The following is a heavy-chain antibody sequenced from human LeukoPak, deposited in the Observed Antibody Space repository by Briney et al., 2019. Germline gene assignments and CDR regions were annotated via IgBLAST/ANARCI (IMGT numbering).Heavy chain of an antibody. D-gene: IGHD4-23*01. CDR1: AFTFSSYW. V-gene: IGHV3-7*01. Sequence: PGGSLRLSCEASAFTFSSYWMSWVRQAPGKGLEWVANMKEDGGEINYVDSVKGRFTISRDNAKNSLFLQMNSLRVEDTAVYYCARHRGYSTFDYWGQGTLVTVSS. CDR3: ARHRGYSTFDY. CDR2: MKEDGGEI. J-gene: IGHJ4*02.